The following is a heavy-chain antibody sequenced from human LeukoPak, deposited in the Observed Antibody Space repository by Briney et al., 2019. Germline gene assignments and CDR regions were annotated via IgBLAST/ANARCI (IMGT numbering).Heavy chain of an antibody. CDR3: ARGIPYYDFWSGRIPFDY. D-gene: IGHD3-3*01. CDR1: GGSFSGYY. Sequence: SETLSLTCAVYGGSFSGYYWSWIRQPPGKGLEWIGEINHSGSTNYNPSLKSRVTISVDTSKNQFSLKLSSVTAADTAVYYCARGIPYYDFWSGRIPFDYWGQGTLVTVSS. CDR2: INHSGST. V-gene: IGHV4-34*01. J-gene: IGHJ4*02.